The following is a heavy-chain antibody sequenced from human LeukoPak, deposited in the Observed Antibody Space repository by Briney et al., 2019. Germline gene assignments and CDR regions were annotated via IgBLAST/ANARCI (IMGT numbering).Heavy chain of an antibody. CDR1: GFTFSSYS. Sequence: GGSLRLSCAASGFTFSSYSMNWVRQAPGKGLEWVSSISSSSSYIYYADSVKGRFTISRDNAKNSLYLQMNSLRAEDTALYYCVKDRKSRDLDSLDIWGQGTMVTVFS. D-gene: IGHD2-2*03. CDR2: ISSSSSYI. CDR3: VKDRKSRDLDSLDI. V-gene: IGHV3-21*04. J-gene: IGHJ3*02.